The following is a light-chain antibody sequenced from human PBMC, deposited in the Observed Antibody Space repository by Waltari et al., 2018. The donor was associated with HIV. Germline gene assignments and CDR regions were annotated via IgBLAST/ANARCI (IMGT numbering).Light chain of an antibody. V-gene: IGLV6-57*03. CDR2: EDK. CDR1: SGSIASNF. CDR3: QSYDSSNHVV. J-gene: IGLJ2*01. Sequence: NFMLTQAHSVSESPGKTVTISCTRSSGSIASNFVQSCQQRPGSAPTIVIYEDKERPSGVPDRFSGSIDSSSNSASLTISGLKTEDEADYYCQSYDSSNHVVFGGGTKLTVL.